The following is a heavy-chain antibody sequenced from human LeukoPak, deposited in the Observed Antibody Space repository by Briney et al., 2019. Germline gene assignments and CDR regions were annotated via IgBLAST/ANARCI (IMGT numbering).Heavy chain of an antibody. CDR1: GFIFSHYW. V-gene: IGHV3-7*03. Sequence: GGSLRLSCGASGFIFSHYWMSWVRQAPGKGLEWVANIKQDGSVKYYVDSLKGRFTISRDNARNSVYLQMNSLRAEDTAVYYCARETSSRFFDYWGQGTLLTVSS. J-gene: IGHJ4*02. CDR3: ARETSSRFFDY. CDR2: IKQDGSVK.